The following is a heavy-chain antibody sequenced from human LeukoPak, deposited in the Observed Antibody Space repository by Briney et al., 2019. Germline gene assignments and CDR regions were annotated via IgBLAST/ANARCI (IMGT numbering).Heavy chain of an antibody. V-gene: IGHV1-46*04. Sequence: ASVKVSCKASGYTFTSYYMHWVRQAPGQGLDWMGIINPSGGSTSYAQKLQGRVTMTRNTSRSTAYMELSSLRSEDTAVYYCARAQAEAYGSGSYYIPVISGSDYWGQGTLVTVSS. CDR1: GYTFTSYY. D-gene: IGHD3-10*01. J-gene: IGHJ4*02. CDR2: INPSGGST. CDR3: ARAQAEAYGSGSYYIPVISGSDY.